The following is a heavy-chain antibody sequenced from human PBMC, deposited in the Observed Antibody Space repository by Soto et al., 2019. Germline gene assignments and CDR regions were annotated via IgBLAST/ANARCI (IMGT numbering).Heavy chain of an antibody. J-gene: IGHJ4*02. CDR1: GFSFSSYA. V-gene: IGHV3-23*01. CDR3: AKDAKILDWLPTSYYYDF. CDR2: ISRSGNST. Sequence: EVQVLESGGDLAQPGGSLRLSCAASGFSFSSYAMCWVRQSPGKGLEWVSSISRSGNSTYSADSVRGRFTISRDNSKNTLYLQMYSLRAEDTAVYYCAKDAKILDWLPTSYYYDFWGRGALVTVSS. D-gene: IGHD3-9*01.